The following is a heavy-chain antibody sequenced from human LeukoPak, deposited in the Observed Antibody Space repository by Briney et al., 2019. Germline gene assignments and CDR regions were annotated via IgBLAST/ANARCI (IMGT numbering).Heavy chain of an antibody. CDR2: IRYDGSNK. V-gene: IGHV3-30*02. CDR3: ARAKLNYGSGGFDY. J-gene: IGHJ4*02. D-gene: IGHD3-10*01. CDR1: GFTFSSYG. Sequence: GGSLRLSCAASGFTFSSYGMHWVRQAPGKGLEWVAFIRYDGSNKYYADSVKGRFTISRDNSKNTLYLQMNSLRAEDTAVYYCARAKLNYGSGGFDYWGQGTLVTVSS.